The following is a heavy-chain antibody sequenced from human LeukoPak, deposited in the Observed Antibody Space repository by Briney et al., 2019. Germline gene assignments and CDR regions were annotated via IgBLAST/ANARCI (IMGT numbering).Heavy chain of an antibody. V-gene: IGHV4-59*01. D-gene: IGHD3-10*01. CDR2: IYNSVIT. CDR1: GGSIGSFH. Sequence: SETLSLTCTVSGGSIGSFHWSWIRQPPGKGLEWIGYIYNSVITNSNPSLKSRVTMSVDTSKNQFSLKLGPLTAADTAIYYCARVSGGSGSGPVDYWGQGTLVTVSS. J-gene: IGHJ4*02. CDR3: ARVSGGSGSGPVDY.